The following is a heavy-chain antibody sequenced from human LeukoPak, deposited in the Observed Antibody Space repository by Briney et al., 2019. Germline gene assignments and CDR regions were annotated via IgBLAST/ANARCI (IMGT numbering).Heavy chain of an antibody. CDR3: AGRDVVAKKYYFDY. V-gene: IGHV4-34*01. D-gene: IGHD2-15*01. Sequence: SETLPLTCAVYGGSFSGYYWSWIRQPPGKGLEWIGEINHSGSTNYNPSLKSRVTISVDTSKNQFSLKLSSVTAADTAVYYCAGRDVVAKKYYFDYWGQGTLVTVSS. CDR1: GGSFSGYY. J-gene: IGHJ4*02. CDR2: INHSGST.